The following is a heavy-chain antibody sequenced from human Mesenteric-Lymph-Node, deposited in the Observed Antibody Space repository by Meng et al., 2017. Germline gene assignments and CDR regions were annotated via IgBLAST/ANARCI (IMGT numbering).Heavy chain of an antibody. CDR1: GGTFSSYA. Sequence: QVQLVLSGSGVKKPGSSVRVSCKASGGTFSSYAINWVRQAPGQGLEWMGGIIPIFGKTNYAQKLQGRVTITTDESTSTTYMELSSLRSEDTAVYYCAYGSGSYLNNCFDPWGQGTLVTVSS. J-gene: IGHJ5*02. CDR3: AYGSGSYLNNCFDP. D-gene: IGHD3-10*01. CDR2: IIPIFGKT. V-gene: IGHV1-69*05.